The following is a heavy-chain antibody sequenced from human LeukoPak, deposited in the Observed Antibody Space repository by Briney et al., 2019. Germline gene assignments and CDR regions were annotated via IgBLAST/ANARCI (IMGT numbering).Heavy chain of an antibody. D-gene: IGHD3-16*01. CDR3: ARGVWARNDAYYLDY. V-gene: IGHV1-8*01. J-gene: IGHJ4*02. CDR1: GYTFTSYD. Sequence: ASVRVSCKASGYTFTSYDINWVRQATGQGLEWMGWMNPNSGNTGYAQKFQGRVTMTRNTSINTAYMELSSLRSEDTARYYCARGVWARNDAYYLDYWGQGTLVTVSS. CDR2: MNPNSGNT.